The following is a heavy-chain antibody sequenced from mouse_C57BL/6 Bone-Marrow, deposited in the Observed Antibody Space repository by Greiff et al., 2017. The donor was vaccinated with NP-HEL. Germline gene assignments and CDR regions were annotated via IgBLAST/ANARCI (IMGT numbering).Heavy chain of an antibody. Sequence: EVQLQQSGGGLVQPGGSLKLSCAASGIDFSRYWMSWVRRAPGKGLEWIGEINPDSSTINYAPSLKDKFIISRDNAKNTLYLQMSKVRSEDTALYYCARRGYGNYVYWYFDVWGTGTTVTVSS. CDR3: ARRGYGNYVYWYFDV. D-gene: IGHD2-1*01. CDR1: GIDFSRYW. V-gene: IGHV4-1*01. CDR2: INPDSSTI. J-gene: IGHJ1*03.